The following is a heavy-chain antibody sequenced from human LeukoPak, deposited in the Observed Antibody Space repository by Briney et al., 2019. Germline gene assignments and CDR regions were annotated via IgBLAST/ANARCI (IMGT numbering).Heavy chain of an antibody. CDR1: GYTFTSYG. CDR2: TSAYNGNT. V-gene: IGHV1-18*01. Sequence: ASVKVSCKASGYTFTSYGISWVRQAPGQGLEWMGWTSAYNGNTNYAQKLQGRVTMTTDTSTSTAYMELRSLRSDDTAVYYCGRGTSSSWYPGGEYYYYMDVWGKGTTVTVSS. D-gene: IGHD6-13*01. CDR3: GRGTSSSWYPGGEYYYYMDV. J-gene: IGHJ6*03.